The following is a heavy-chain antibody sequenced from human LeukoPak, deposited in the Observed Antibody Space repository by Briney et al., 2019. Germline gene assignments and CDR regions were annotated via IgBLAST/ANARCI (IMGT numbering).Heavy chain of an antibody. V-gene: IGHV3-33*06. CDR1: GFTFSHYG. CDR2: IWSDGSNR. J-gene: IGHJ4*02. CDR3: AKDAQRGFDYSNSLDN. Sequence: GTSLRLSCATSGFTFSHYGMHWVRQAPGKGLEWAAVIWSDGSNRYYGDPVKGRFTISRDNFQRTVYLQMNSLRAEDTAVYYCAKDAQRGFDYSNSLDNWGQGTLVTVSS. D-gene: IGHD4-11*01.